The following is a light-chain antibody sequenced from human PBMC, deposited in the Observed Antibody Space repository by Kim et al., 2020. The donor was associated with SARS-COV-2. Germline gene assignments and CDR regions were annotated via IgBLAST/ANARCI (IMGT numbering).Light chain of an antibody. CDR1: QDIRND. Sequence: ASVGDRVTITCRASQDIRNDLGWYQQNSGRAPKRLIYGASSLQSGVPSRFSGSGSGTEFTLTISSLQPEDFATYYCQQYNTYPITFGQGTRLEIK. CDR3: QQYNTYPIT. J-gene: IGKJ5*01. CDR2: GAS. V-gene: IGKV1-17*01.